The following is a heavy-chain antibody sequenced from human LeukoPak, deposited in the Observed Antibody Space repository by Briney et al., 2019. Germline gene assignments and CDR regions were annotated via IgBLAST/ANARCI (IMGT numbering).Heavy chain of an antibody. CDR1: GFTFSSYS. D-gene: IGHD2-2*01. Sequence: GGSLRLSCAASGFTFSSYSMNWVRQAPGKGLEWVSYISSSSSTIYYADSVKGRFTISRDNAKNSLYLQMNSLRAEDTAVYYCARDRAIVVVPAARMGWDYYYGMDVWGQGTTVTVSS. J-gene: IGHJ6*02. CDR2: ISSSSSTI. CDR3: ARDRAIVVVPAARMGWDYYYGMDV. V-gene: IGHV3-48*04.